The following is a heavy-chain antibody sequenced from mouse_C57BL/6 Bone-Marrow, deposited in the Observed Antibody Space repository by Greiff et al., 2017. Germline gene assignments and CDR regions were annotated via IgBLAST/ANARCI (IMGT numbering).Heavy chain of an antibody. Sequence: QVQLQQPGAELVKPGASVKVSCKASGYTFTSYWMHWVKQRPGQGLEWIGRIPPSDSDTNYNQKFKGKATLTVDKSSSTAYMQLSSLTSEDSAVYYCAMVNYYGSSYSYWGQGTTLTVSS. CDR3: AMVNYYGSSYSY. CDR2: IPPSDSDT. J-gene: IGHJ2*01. D-gene: IGHD1-1*01. V-gene: IGHV1-74*01. CDR1: GYTFTSYW.